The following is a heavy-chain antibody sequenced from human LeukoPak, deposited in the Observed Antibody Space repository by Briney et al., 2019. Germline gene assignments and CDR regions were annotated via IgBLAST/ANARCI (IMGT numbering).Heavy chain of an antibody. Sequence: GGSLRLSCAASAFTYSSYAMSWVRQAPGKGLEWVSAISSSGITYYADSVKGRFTISRDNSKNTLYLQMSSLRAEDTAVYYCAKPGGLVGPKGGAFDIWGQGTMVTVSS. CDR2: ISSSGIT. V-gene: IGHV3-23*01. CDR3: AKPGGLVGPKGGAFDI. D-gene: IGHD1-26*01. J-gene: IGHJ3*02. CDR1: AFTYSSYA.